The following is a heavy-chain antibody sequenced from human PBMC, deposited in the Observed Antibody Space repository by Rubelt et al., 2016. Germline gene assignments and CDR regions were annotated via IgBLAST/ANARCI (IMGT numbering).Heavy chain of an antibody. CDR2: IYYSGRT. Sequence: QLQLQESGPGLVKPSETLSLTCTVSGGSISSSSYYWGWIRQPPGKGLEWIGSIYYSGRTYYNPSLKSRVTIAVDTSKNQFSLKLSSVTAADTAVYYCARCGERRSYVLDYWGQGTLVTVSS. V-gene: IGHV4-39*07. CDR1: GGSISSSSYY. CDR3: ARCGERRSYVLDY. J-gene: IGHJ4*02. D-gene: IGHD1-1*01.